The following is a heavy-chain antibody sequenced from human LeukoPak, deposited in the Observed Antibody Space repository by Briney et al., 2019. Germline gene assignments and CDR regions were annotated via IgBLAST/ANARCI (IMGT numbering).Heavy chain of an antibody. V-gene: IGHV4-34*01. CDR3: ARGLSIFGIDP. J-gene: IGHJ5*02. CDR1: GGSFSGYY. Sequence: SETLSLTCAVYGGSFSGYYWSWIRQPPGKGLEWIGEINHSGSTNYNPSLKSRVTISVDTSKNQFSLKLSSVTAADTAVYYRARGLSIFGIDPWGQGTLVTVSS. CDR2: INHSGST. D-gene: IGHD3-3*01.